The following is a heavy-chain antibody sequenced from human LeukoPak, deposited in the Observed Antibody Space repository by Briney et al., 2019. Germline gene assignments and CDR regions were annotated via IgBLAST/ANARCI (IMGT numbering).Heavy chain of an antibody. CDR1: GFTFSSYS. J-gene: IGHJ5*01. CDR3: ARVGSHRNSGYDS. CDR2: ISSTATI. V-gene: IGHV3-48*04. Sequence: GGSLRLSCAASGFTFSSYSMNWVRQAPGKGLEWVSFISSTATIYYADFLKGRFTISRDNAKNSLYLQMNSLRAEDTAVYYCARVGSHRNSGYDSWGQGTLVTVSS. D-gene: IGHD5-12*01.